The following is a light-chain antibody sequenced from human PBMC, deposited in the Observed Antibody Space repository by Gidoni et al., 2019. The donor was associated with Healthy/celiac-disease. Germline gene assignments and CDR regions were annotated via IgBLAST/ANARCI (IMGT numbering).Light chain of an antibody. Sequence: DIVMTQPPDSLAVSLGERATINCKSSQSFLYSSNNKNYLAWYQQKPGQPPKLLIYWASTRESGVPDRFSGSGSGTDFTLTISSLQAEDVAVYYCQQYCSTPPTFGQGTKVEIK. J-gene: IGKJ1*01. V-gene: IGKV4-1*01. CDR3: QQYCSTPPT. CDR2: WAS. CDR1: QSFLYSSNNKNY.